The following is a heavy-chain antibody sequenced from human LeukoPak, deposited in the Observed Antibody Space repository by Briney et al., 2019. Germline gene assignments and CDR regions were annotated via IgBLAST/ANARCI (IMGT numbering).Heavy chain of an antibody. D-gene: IGHD4-17*01. CDR3: ARDDAVTTSSPFDY. CDR2: IRYNGNNQ. J-gene: IGHJ4*02. Sequence: GGSLRLSCAASGFTFNNYGMHWVRQAPGKGLEWVAFIRYNGNNQYYADSVKGRFTISRDNSKNTLFLQMNSLRAEDTAVYYCARDDAVTTSSPFDYWGQGTLVTVSS. V-gene: IGHV3-30*02. CDR1: GFTFNNYG.